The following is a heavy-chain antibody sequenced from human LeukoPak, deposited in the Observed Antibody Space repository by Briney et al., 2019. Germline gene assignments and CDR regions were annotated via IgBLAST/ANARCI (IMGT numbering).Heavy chain of an antibody. V-gene: IGHV3-53*01. Sequence: PGGTLRLSCAASGFTVNXNYIHWVRQAPGKXLXWFSVIYSGGGTLYADSVKGRFTISRDISKNTVFLQMNSVRTEDTALYHCARGMVRSYYGLDVWGRGTTVIVSS. CDR2: IYSGGGT. J-gene: IGHJ6*02. D-gene: IGHD3-10*01. CDR3: ARGMVRSYYGLDV. CDR1: GFTVNXNY.